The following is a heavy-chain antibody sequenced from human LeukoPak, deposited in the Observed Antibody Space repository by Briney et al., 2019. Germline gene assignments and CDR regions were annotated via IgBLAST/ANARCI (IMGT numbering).Heavy chain of an antibody. CDR3: ARHYYDSSYTFDY. D-gene: IGHD3-22*01. CDR1: GGSISSYY. J-gene: IGHJ4*02. CDR2: IYYSGST. Sequence: PSETLSLTCTVSGGSISSYYWSWIRQPPGKGLEWIGYIYYSGSTNYNPSLKSRVTISVDTSKNQFSLKLSSVTAADTAVYYCARHYYDSSYTFDYWGQGTLVTVSS. V-gene: IGHV4-59*08.